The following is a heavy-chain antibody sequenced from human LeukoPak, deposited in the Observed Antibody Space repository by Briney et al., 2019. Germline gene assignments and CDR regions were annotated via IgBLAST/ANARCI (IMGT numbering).Heavy chain of an antibody. J-gene: IGHJ4*02. Sequence: PSETLSLTCTVSGGSISSYYWSWIRQPAGKGLEWIGRIYTSGSTNYNPSLKSRVTMSVDTSKNQFSLKLSSVTAADTAVYYCARGPERTSGYSSGWYPDYWGQGTLVTVSS. D-gene: IGHD6-13*01. CDR1: GGSISSYY. V-gene: IGHV4-4*07. CDR3: ARGPERTSGYSSGWYPDY. CDR2: IYTSGST.